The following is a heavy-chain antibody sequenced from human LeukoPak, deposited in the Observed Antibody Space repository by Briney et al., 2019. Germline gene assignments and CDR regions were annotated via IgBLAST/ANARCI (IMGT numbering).Heavy chain of an antibody. CDR2: ISYDGSNK. J-gene: IGHJ4*02. CDR3: AKDLHSSRTYYFDY. CDR1: GFTFSSYA. D-gene: IGHD6-13*01. Sequence: GGSLRLTCAASGFTFSSYAMDWVRRAPGKGLEWVAVISYDGSNKYYADSVKGRFTISRDNSKNTLYLQMNSLRAEDTAVYYCAKDLHSSRTYYFDYWGQGTLVTVSS. V-gene: IGHV3-30*04.